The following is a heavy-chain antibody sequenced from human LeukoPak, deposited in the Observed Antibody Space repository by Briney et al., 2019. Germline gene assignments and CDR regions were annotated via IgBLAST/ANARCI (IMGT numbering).Heavy chain of an antibody. J-gene: IGHJ4*02. D-gene: IGHD5-18*01. Sequence: PSETLSLTCTVSGGSVSSGSYYWSWIRQPPGKGLEWIGNMHYSGSTNYNPSLKSRVTISVDTSKNQFSLKLSSATAADTAVYYCARERRGDNYGGFDYWGQGTLVTVSS. CDR2: MHYSGST. CDR3: ARERRGDNYGGFDY. CDR1: GGSVSSGSYY. V-gene: IGHV4-61*01.